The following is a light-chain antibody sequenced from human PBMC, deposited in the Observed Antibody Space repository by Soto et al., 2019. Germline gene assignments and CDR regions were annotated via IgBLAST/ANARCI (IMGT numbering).Light chain of an antibody. CDR2: SND. J-gene: IGLJ2*01. Sequence: QSVLSQPPSASGTPGQRVTLSCSGRSSNIGSNIVNWYQQLPGTAPKLLIYSNDQRPSGVPDRFSGSKSGTSASLAISGLQSEDEADYYCSAWDASLNAVLFGGGTKVTVL. CDR3: SAWDASLNAVL. V-gene: IGLV1-44*01. CDR1: SSNIGSNI.